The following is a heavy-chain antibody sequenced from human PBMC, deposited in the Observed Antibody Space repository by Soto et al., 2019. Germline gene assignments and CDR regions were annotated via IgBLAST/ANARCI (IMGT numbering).Heavy chain of an antibody. J-gene: IGHJ4*02. Sequence: SETLSHTCPVSGGSVSSGSYYWSWIRQPPGKGLEWIGYIYSSGSTSYNPSLKSRVTISVDTSKNQFSLKLSSVTAADTGVYYCARDDPKGYNYRVAFFDYWGQGTPVTVSS. CDR2: IYSSGST. V-gene: IGHV4-61*01. CDR1: GGSVSSGSYY. D-gene: IGHD5-18*01. CDR3: ARDDPKGYNYRVAFFDY.